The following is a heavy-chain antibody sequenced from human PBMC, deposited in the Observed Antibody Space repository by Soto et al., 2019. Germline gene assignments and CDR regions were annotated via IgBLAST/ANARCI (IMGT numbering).Heavy chain of an antibody. CDR2: IYATGTT. CDR3: VRDGTKTLRDWFDP. CDR1: GASISGFY. Sequence: PSETLSLTCTVSGASISGFYWSWIRKSAGKGQGWIGRIYATGTTDYNPSLKSRVMMSVDTSKKQFSLKLRSVTAADTAVYYCVRDGTKTLRDWFDPWGQGISVTVSS. V-gene: IGHV4-4*07. D-gene: IGHD1-1*01. J-gene: IGHJ5*02.